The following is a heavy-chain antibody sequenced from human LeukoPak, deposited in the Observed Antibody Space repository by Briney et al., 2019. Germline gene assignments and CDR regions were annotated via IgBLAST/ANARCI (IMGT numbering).Heavy chain of an antibody. CDR3: AKSQDGGRLFHFDY. CDR2: IKQDGSEK. V-gene: IGHV3-7*02. J-gene: IGHJ4*02. Sequence: PGGSLRLSCAASGFTFTTYWMSWVRQAPGKGLEWVANIKQDGSEKYYVDSVRGRFTISRDNADNSVYLQMDSLRAGDTAVYYCAKSQDGGRLFHFDYWGQGTLVTVSS. D-gene: IGHD1-26*01. CDR1: GFTFTTYW.